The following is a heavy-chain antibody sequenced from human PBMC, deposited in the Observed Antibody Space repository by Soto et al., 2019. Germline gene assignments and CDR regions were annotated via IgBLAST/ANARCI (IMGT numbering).Heavy chain of an antibody. D-gene: IGHD3-16*01. V-gene: IGHV4-59*01. CDR1: GGSISSYY. J-gene: IGHJ4*02. Sequence: QVQLQESGPGLVKPSETLSLTCTVSGGSISSYYWSWIRQPPGKGLEWIGYIYYSGSTNYNPSLKSRVTISVDTSKNQFSLKLSSVTAADTAVYYCARMILGTFGGVHLPDYWGQGTLVTVSS. CDR3: ARMILGTFGGVHLPDY. CDR2: IYYSGST.